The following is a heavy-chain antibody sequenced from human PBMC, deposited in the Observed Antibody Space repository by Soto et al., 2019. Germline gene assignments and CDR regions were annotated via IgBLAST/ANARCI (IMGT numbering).Heavy chain of an antibody. J-gene: IGHJ4*02. CDR2: ISYDGSNK. D-gene: IGHD1-26*01. CDR1: GFTFSSYG. V-gene: IGHV3-30*03. CDR3: ASGYSGSYYVTVGYFDY. Sequence: PGGSLRLSCAASGFTFSSYGMHWVRQAPGEGLEWVAVISYDGSNKYYADSVKGRFTISRDNSKNTLYLQMNSLRAEDTAVYYCASGYSGSYYVTVGYFDYWGQGTLVTVSS.